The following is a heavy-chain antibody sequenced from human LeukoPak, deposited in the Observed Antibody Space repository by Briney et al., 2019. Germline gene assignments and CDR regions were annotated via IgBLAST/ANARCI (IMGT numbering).Heavy chain of an antibody. CDR3: ARARYYYDSSGYYAFDY. V-gene: IGHV4-4*02. CDR2: IYHSGST. Sequence: SETLSLTCAVSGGSISSSNWWSWIRQPPGKGLEWIGEIYHSGSTNYNPSLKSRVTISVDKSKTQFSLKLSSVTAADTAVYYCARARYYYDSSGYYAFDYWGQGTLVTVSS. J-gene: IGHJ4*02. D-gene: IGHD3-22*01. CDR1: GGSISSSNW.